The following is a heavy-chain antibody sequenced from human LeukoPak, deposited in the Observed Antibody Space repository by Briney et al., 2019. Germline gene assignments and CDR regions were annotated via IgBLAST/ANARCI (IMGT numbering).Heavy chain of an antibody. V-gene: IGHV3-23*01. D-gene: IGHD1-26*01. CDR1: GFTFSNYA. CDR2: ISGGGGST. J-gene: IGHJ4*02. CDR3: AKTWELKPY. Sequence: GGSLRLSCAASGFTFSNYAMNWVRQAPGKGLEWVSGISGGGGSTYYADSVKGRFTISRDNSKNTLYLQMNSLRAEDTAVYYCAKTWELKPYWGQGTLVTVSS.